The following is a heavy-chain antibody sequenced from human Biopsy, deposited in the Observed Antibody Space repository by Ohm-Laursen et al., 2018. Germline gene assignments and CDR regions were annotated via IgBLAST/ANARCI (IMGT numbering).Heavy chain of an antibody. Sequence: GASVKVSCKASGYTFTTYGISWVRQAPGQGLEWVGWINTYSGNTNYGKKFHDRVIMTSDTSTSTAYLEHRSLRSDDTAVYYCARDYYPYVDYLKDVPLCDSWGQGTLVTVSS. CDR1: GYTFTTYG. CDR3: ARDYYPYVDYLKDVPLCDS. D-gene: IGHD4-17*01. V-gene: IGHV1-18*01. CDR2: INTYSGNT. J-gene: IGHJ4*02.